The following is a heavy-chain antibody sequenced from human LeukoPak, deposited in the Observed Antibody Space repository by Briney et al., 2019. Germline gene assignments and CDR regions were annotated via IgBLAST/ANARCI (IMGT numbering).Heavy chain of an antibody. CDR3: ARVRAVAGRAVGNGFDP. J-gene: IGHJ5*02. CDR2: ISAFNGNT. CDR1: GYTFSSYG. V-gene: IGHV1-18*01. Sequence: ASGKVSCKPSGYTFSSYGISWVRQAPGQGGEWRGGISAFNGNTNYAQKLQGRVTMTTDTSTSTAYMELRSLRSDDTAVYYCARVRAVAGRAVGNGFDPWGQGTLVTVSS. D-gene: IGHD6-19*01.